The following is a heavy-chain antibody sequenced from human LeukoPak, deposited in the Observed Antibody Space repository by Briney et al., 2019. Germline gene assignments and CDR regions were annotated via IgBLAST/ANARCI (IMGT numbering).Heavy chain of an antibody. J-gene: IGHJ4*02. V-gene: IGHV3-30*02. CDR1: GFTFSGYG. CDR3: AKGPVGSTSPLFDY. CDR2: VRYDSSNK. D-gene: IGHD2-2*01. Sequence: GGSLRLSCAASGFTFSGYGMHWVRQAPGKGLEWVAFVRYDSSNKYYADSVKGRFTISRDNSKNTLYLQMNSLRAEDTAVYYCAKGPVGSTSPLFDYWGQGTLVTVSS.